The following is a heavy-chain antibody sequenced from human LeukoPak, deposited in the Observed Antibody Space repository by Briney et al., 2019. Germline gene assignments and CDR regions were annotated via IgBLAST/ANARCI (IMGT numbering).Heavy chain of an antibody. CDR1: GGTFSSYA. Sequence: VASVKVSCKASGGTFSSYAISWVRQAPGQGLEWMGGIIPIFGTANYAQKFQGRVTITADESTSTAYMELSSLRSEDTAVYYCARGIYYGSGSYWYYYYMDVWGKGTTVTISS. J-gene: IGHJ6*03. CDR3: ARGIYYGSGSYWYYYYMDV. CDR2: IIPIFGTA. V-gene: IGHV1-69*13. D-gene: IGHD3-10*01.